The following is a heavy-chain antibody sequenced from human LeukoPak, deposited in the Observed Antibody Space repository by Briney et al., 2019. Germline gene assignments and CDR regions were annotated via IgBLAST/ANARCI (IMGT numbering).Heavy chain of an antibody. Sequence: SETLSLTCTVSGASISSYYWNWIRQPPGKRLEWIGYMHYSGSTNYNPSLKSRVTISVDTSKHQFSLKLNSVTSADTAVYYCARDTRYYDNSGYYYFDYWGRGTLVTVSS. D-gene: IGHD3-22*01. CDR3: ARDTRYYDNSGYYYFDY. V-gene: IGHV4-59*01. CDR2: MHYSGST. J-gene: IGHJ4*02. CDR1: GASISSYY.